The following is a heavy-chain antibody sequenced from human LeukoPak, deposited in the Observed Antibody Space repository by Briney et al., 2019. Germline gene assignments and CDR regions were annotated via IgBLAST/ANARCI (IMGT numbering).Heavy chain of an antibody. J-gene: IGHJ5*02. Sequence: PSETLSLTCTVSGGSISNYCWSWIRQPPGKGLEWIGYIYYSGSTNYSPSLKSRVTISVDTSKNQFSLKLSSVTAADTAVYYCARHSGSDWFDPWGQGTLVTVSS. CDR2: IYYSGST. D-gene: IGHD1-26*01. CDR1: GGSISNYC. V-gene: IGHV4-59*08. CDR3: ARHSGSDWFDP.